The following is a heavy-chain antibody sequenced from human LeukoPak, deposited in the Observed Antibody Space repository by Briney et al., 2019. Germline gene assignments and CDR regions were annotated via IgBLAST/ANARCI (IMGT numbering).Heavy chain of an antibody. CDR3: AKGGEQQPYFDY. V-gene: IGHV3-23*01. J-gene: IGHJ4*02. D-gene: IGHD6-13*01. CDR1: GFSFGSYA. Sequence: GGSLRLSCTASGFSFGSYAMSWVRQAPGKGLEWVSAISGSGGSTYYADSVKGRFTISRDNSKNTLYLQMNSLRAEDTAVYYCAKGGEQQPYFDYWGQGTLVTVSS. CDR2: ISGSGGST.